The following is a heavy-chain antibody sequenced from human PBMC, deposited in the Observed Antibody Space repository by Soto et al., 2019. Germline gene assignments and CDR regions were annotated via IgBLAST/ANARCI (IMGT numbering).Heavy chain of an antibody. CDR1: GYTFTGYY. CDR3: ASSSSSSPRDYYFDY. J-gene: IGHJ4*02. D-gene: IGHD6-13*01. V-gene: IGHV1-2*04. CDR2: INPNSGGT. Sequence: ASVKVSCKASGYTFTGYYIHWVRQAPGQGLEWMGWINPNSGGTNYAQKFQGWVTMTRDTSISTAYMELSRLRSDDTAVYYCASSSSSSPRDYYFDYWGQGTLVTVSS.